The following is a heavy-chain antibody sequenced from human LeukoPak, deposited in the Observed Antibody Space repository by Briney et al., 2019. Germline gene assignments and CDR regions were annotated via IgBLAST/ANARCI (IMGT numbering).Heavy chain of an antibody. CDR1: GGTFTTYA. J-gene: IGHJ4*02. CDR3: ARDGTSTDDY. V-gene: IGHV1-18*01. Sequence: ASVKVSCKASGGTFTTYAFSWVRRAPGQGLEWMGWISGNNDNPSYGQKFQGRFALTTDSSTSTAYMELRNLRSDDTAVYFCARDGTSTDDYWGQGTLVTVSS. CDR2: ISGNNDNP. D-gene: IGHD4-17*01.